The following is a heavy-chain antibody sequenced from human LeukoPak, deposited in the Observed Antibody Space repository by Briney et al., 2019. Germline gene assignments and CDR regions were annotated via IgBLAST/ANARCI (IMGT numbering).Heavy chain of an antibody. J-gene: IGHJ5*02. Sequence: SETLSLTCTVSGGSISSSSYYWGWIRQPPGKGLEWIGSIYYSGSTYYNPSLKSRVTISVDTSKNQFSLKLSSVTAADTAVYYCARDLNGGYCSSTSCPEHNWFDPWGQGTLVTVSS. D-gene: IGHD2-2*01. CDR1: GGSISSSSYY. CDR2: IYYSGST. CDR3: ARDLNGGYCSSTSCPEHNWFDP. V-gene: IGHV4-39*07.